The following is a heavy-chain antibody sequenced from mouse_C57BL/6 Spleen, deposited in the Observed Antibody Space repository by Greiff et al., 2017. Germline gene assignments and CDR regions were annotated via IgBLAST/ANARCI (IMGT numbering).Heavy chain of an antibody. CDR3: ARGGTYYSNCLAWFAY. J-gene: IGHJ3*01. CDR1: GYTFTSYW. CDR2: IDPSDSET. Sequence: QVQLQQPGAELVRPGSSVKLSCKASGYTFTSYWMHWVKQRPIQGLEWIGNIDPSDSETHYNQKFKGKATLTVDKSSSTAYMQLSSLTSEDSAVYYCARGGTYYSNCLAWFAYWGQGTLVTVSA. V-gene: IGHV1-52*01. D-gene: IGHD2-5*01.